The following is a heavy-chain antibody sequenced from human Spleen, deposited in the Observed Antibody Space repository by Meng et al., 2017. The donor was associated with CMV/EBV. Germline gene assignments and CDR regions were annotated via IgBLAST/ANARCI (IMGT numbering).Heavy chain of an antibody. D-gene: IGHD1/OR15-1a*01. CDR3: ARGSYIGRLEHDSGRMDV. J-gene: IGHJ6*02. CDR2: ISYDGSNK. CDR1: GFTFSSYA. V-gene: IGHV3-30-3*01. Sequence: GGSLRLSCAASGFTFSSYAMHWVRQAPGKGLERVAVISYDGSNKYYADSVKGRFTISRDNSKNTLYLQMNSLRAEDTAVYYCARGSYIGRLEHDSGRMDVWGQGTTVTVSS.